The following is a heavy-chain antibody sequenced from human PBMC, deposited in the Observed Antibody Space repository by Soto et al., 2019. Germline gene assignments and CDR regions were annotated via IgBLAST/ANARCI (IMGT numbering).Heavy chain of an antibody. V-gene: IGHV1-69*13. D-gene: IGHD2-15*01. CDR1: GGTFSSYA. CDR3: ARDRYCSGGSCYSDWYFDL. Sequence: ASVKVSCKASGGTFSSYAISWVRQAPGQGLEWMGGIIPIFGTANYAQKFQGRVTITADESTSTAYMELSSLRSEDTAVYYCARDRYCSGGSCYSDWYFDLWGRGTLVTVSS. CDR2: IIPIFGTA. J-gene: IGHJ2*01.